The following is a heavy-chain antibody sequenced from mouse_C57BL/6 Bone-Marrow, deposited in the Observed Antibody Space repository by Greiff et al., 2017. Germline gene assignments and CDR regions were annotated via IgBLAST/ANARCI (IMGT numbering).Heavy chain of an antibody. Sequence: EVKLMESGGGLVQPKGSLKLSCAASGFSFNTYAMNWVRQAPGKGLEWVARIRSKSNNYATYYADSVKDRFTISRDDSESMLYLQMNNLKTEDTAMYYCVRDYYGSFDVWGTGTTVTVSS. D-gene: IGHD1-1*01. CDR2: IRSKSNNYAT. V-gene: IGHV10-1*01. CDR1: GFSFNTYA. CDR3: VRDYYGSFDV. J-gene: IGHJ1*03.